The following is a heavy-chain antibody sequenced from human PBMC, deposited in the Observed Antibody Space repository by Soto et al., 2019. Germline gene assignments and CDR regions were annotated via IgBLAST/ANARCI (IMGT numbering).Heavy chain of an antibody. CDR2: IYYSGII. CDR3: AREVGEVHYSTSPDPFAI. J-gene: IGHJ3*02. V-gene: IGHV4-30-4*01. Sequence: PSETLSLTCTVSGGFINSGDYYWSWIRQPPGKGLEWIAYIYYSGIIYYNPSLKSRVTMSRDTSKNQFSLKLDSVTAADTAVYYCAREVGEVHYSTSPDPFAICGQATMVT. D-gene: IGHD1-26*01. CDR1: GGFINSGDYY.